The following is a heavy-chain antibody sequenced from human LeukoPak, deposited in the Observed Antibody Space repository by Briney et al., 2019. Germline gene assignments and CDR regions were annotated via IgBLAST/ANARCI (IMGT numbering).Heavy chain of an antibody. J-gene: IGHJ4*02. Sequence: GGPLRLSCAASGFTFTDYSMNWVRQAPGKGLERVSSIGGLGAYIYYADSVKGRFTISRDNARNSVFLQMSSLRAEDTAVYYCVRDLDWGQGTLVTVSS. V-gene: IGHV3-21*01. CDR2: IGGLGAYI. CDR1: GFTFTDYS. CDR3: VRDLD.